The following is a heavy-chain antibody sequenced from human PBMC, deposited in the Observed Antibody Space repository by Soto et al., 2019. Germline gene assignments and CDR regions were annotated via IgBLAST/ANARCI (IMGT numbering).Heavy chain of an antibody. V-gene: IGHV1-69*01. CDR2: IIPIFGTA. D-gene: IGHD2-15*01. CDR1: GGTFSSYA. CDR3: ARPSTPSCSGGSCYPRY. J-gene: IGHJ4*02. Sequence: QVQLVQSGAEVKKPGSSVKVSCKASGGTFSSYAISLVRQAPGQGLEWMGGIIPIFGTANYAQKFQGRVTITADESTSTAYMELSSLRSEDTAVYYCARPSTPSCSGGSCYPRYWGQGTLVTVSS.